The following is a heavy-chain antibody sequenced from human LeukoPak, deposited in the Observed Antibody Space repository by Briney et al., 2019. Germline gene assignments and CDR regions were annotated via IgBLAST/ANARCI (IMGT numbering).Heavy chain of an antibody. J-gene: IGHJ6*02. Sequence: ASVKVSCKASGGTFSSYAISWVRQAPGQGLEWMGRIIPILGIANYAQKFQGRVTITADKSTSTAYMELSSLRSEDTAVYYCARLQHYYGMDVWGQGTTVTVSS. D-gene: IGHD5-24*01. V-gene: IGHV1-69*04. CDR2: IIPILGIA. CDR3: ARLQHYYGMDV. CDR1: GGTFSSYA.